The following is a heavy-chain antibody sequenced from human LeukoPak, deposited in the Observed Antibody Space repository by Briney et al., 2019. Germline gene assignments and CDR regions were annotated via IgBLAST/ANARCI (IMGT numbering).Heavy chain of an antibody. V-gene: IGHV1-8*02. CDR3: VRSPGGSYFDWLFSLVIDY. CDR2: MNPNSGNT. D-gene: IGHD3-9*01. J-gene: IGHJ4*02. CDR1: GYTFTSYA. Sequence: GASVKVSFTASGYTFTSYAMHWVRQAPGQRLEWMGWMNPNSGNTGYAQKFQGRVTMTRNTSISTAYMELSSLRSEDTAVYYCVRSPGGSYFDWLFSLVIDYWGQGTLVTVSS.